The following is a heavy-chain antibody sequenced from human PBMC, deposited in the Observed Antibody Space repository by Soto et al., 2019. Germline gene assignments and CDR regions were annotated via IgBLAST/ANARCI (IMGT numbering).Heavy chain of an antibody. J-gene: IGHJ6*02. CDR3: ARGDSSWFSDG. D-gene: IGHD6-13*01. V-gene: IGHV1-69*01. CDR1: GGTFSTFA. CDR2: IIPMIETP. Sequence: QVQLVQSGAEVKKPGSSVKVSCKASGGTFSTFAISWVRQVPGQGLEWMGGIIPMIETPNYAQRFQGRLTITADESTNTAYMDLSSLRSDDTAVYFCARGDSSWFSDGWGQGTTVIVS.